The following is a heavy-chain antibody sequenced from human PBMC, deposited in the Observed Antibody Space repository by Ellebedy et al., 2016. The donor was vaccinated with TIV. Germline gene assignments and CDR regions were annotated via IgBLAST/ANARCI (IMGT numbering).Heavy chain of an antibody. CDR3: ARGSPTYYDFWSGYYTDYFDY. CDR1: GFTFSSYS. V-gene: IGHV3-21*01. Sequence: GESLKISXAASGFTFSSYSMNWVRQAPGKGLEWVSSISSSSSYIYYADSVKGRFTISRDNAKNSLYLQMNSLRAEDTAAYYCARGSPTYYDFWSGYYTDYFDYWGQGTLVTVSS. D-gene: IGHD3-3*01. J-gene: IGHJ4*02. CDR2: ISSSSSYI.